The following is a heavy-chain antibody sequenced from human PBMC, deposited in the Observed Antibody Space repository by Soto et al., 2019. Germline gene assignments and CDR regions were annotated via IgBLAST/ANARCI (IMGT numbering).Heavy chain of an antibody. J-gene: IGHJ3*02. CDR3: ARVDGYSSTSDAFDI. CDR2: IYYSGST. Sequence: SETLSLTCTVSGGSISSYYWSWIRQPPGKGLEWIGYIYYSGSTNYNPSLKSRVTISVDTSKNQFSLKLSSVTAADTAVYYCARVDGYSSTSDAFDIWGQGTMVTVSS. V-gene: IGHV4-59*01. CDR1: GGSISSYY. D-gene: IGHD6-13*01.